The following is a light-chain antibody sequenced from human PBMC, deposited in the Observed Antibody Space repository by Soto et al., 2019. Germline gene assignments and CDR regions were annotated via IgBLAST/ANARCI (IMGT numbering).Light chain of an antibody. V-gene: IGKV1-5*03. J-gene: IGKJ1*01. CDR2: KAS. CDR1: QSISSW. Sequence: DIQMTQSPSTLSVSVGDRVTITCRASQSISSWLAWYQQKPGTAPKLLIYKASTLQRGVPSRFSGSGSGTEFTLTISSLQPDDSATYYCQQYNDNWTFGQGTKVEIK. CDR3: QQYNDNWT.